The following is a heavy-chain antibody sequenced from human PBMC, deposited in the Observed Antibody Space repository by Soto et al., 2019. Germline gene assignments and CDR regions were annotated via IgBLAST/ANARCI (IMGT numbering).Heavy chain of an antibody. J-gene: IGHJ5*02. CDR2: IIPIFGTA. CDR1: GGTFSSYA. V-gene: IGHV1-69*12. D-gene: IGHD3-22*01. Sequence: QVQLVQSGAEVKKPGSSVKVSCKASGGTFSSYAISWVRQAPGQGLEWMGEIIPIFGTANSAQKFQGRVTITADXSXSXXYMELSSLRSEDTAVYYCARDRGPSSGYYPYWFDPWGQGTLVTVSS. CDR3: ARDRGPSSGYYPYWFDP.